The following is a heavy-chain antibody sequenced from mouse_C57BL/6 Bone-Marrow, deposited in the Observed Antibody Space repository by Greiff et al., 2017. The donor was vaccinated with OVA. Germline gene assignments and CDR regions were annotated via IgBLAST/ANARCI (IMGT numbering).Heavy chain of an antibody. CDR2: IYPGDGDT. V-gene: IGHV1-82*01. Sequence: LVESGPELVKPGASVKISCKASGYAFSSSWMNWMKQRPGKGLEWIGRIYPGDGDTNYNGKFKGKATLTADKSSSTAYMQRSSLTSDDSSVYFCARGGYGNWYFDVWGTGTTVTVSS. D-gene: IGHD2-10*02. CDR3: ARGGYGNWYFDV. J-gene: IGHJ1*03. CDR1: GYAFSSSW.